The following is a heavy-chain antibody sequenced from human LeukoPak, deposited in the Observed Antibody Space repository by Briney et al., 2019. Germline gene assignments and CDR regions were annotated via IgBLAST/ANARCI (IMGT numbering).Heavy chain of an antibody. CDR2: ISVYNGNT. Sequence: ASVKVSCKASGYTFSIYGFSWMRQAPGQVLEWMGWISVYNGNTNYAQKFQGRVTMTTDTSTSTAHMELRSLRSDDTAVYYCARQGYSGHSQGAADYWGQGTLVTVSS. V-gene: IGHV1-18*01. J-gene: IGHJ4*02. D-gene: IGHD4-23*01. CDR1: GYTFSIYG. CDR3: ARQGYSGHSQGAADY.